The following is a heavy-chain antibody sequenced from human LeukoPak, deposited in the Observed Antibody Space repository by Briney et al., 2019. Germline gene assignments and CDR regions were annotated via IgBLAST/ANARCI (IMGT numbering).Heavy chain of an antibody. D-gene: IGHD2-15*01. Sequence: SLRLSCPASAFTSSIYAMHWVRHAPGKVMEYVPDISSNGGSKYYADSVKVRLTISRDDSENALYLQMGSLRAEDMGVYYCARPDPALDYWGQGTVVSVSS. V-gene: IGHV3-64*02. CDR2: ISSNGGSK. CDR3: ARPDPALDY. J-gene: IGHJ4*02. CDR1: AFTSSIYA.